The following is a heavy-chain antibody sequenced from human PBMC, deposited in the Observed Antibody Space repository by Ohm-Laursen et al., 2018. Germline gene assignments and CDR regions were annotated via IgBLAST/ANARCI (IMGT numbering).Heavy chain of an antibody. CDR3: AKDMAIAAAGTGDYYYYYGMDV. D-gene: IGHD6-13*01. V-gene: IGHV3-9*01. Sequence: SLTLSCAASGFTFDDYAMHLVRHAPAKGLEWVSGVSWNSGSIADSDSVKGRFTISRDNAKNSLYLQMNSLRAEDTALYYCAKDMAIAAAGTGDYYYYYGMDVWGQGTTVTVSS. CDR1: GFTFDDYA. CDR2: VSWNSGSI. J-gene: IGHJ6*02.